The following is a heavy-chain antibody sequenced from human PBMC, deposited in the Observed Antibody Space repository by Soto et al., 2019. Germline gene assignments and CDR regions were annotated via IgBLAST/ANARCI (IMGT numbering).Heavy chain of an antibody. V-gene: IGHV1-3*01. CDR1: GYTFTSYA. CDR2: INAGNGGT. J-gene: IGHJ4*02. CDR3: ARDLGGWPDY. D-gene: IGHD2-15*01. Sequence: GASVKVSCKASGYTFTSYARHWVRQAPGQRLEWMGWINAGNGGTKFSQKFQGRVTITRDTSASTAYMELSSLRSEDTAVYYCARDLGGWPDYWGQGTLVTVSS.